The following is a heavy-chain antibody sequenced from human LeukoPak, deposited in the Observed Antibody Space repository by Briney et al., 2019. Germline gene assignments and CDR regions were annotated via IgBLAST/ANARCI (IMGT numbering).Heavy chain of an antibody. Sequence: GGSLRLSCAASGFTFSSYAMSWVRQAPGKGLEWVSAISGSGGSTYYADSVKGRFTISRDNAKNSLYLQMHSLRPEDTSIYYCARGPSEWFGESTVWGQGTLVTVSS. CDR1: GFTFSSYA. CDR2: ISGSGGST. CDR3: ARGPSEWFGESTV. V-gene: IGHV3-23*01. J-gene: IGHJ4*02. D-gene: IGHD3-10*01.